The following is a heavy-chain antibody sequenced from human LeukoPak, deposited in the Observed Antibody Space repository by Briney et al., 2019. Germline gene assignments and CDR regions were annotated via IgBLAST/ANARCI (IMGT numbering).Heavy chain of an antibody. D-gene: IGHD4-17*01. CDR3: AKDFTVTTLDYYYGMDV. V-gene: IGHV3-23*01. CDR1: GFTFSSYA. Sequence: HGGSLRLSCAASGFTFSSYAMSWVRQAPGKGLEWVSAISGSGGSTYYADSVKGRFTISRDNSKNTLYLQMNSLRAEDTAVYYCAKDFTVTTLDYYYGMDVWGQGTTVTVSS. CDR2: ISGSGGST. J-gene: IGHJ6*02.